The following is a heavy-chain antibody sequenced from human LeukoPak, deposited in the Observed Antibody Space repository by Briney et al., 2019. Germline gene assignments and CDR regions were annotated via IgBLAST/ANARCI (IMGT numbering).Heavy chain of an antibody. CDR1: VGSISSYY. CDR3: ARGYSSSWSPDLDYFDY. J-gene: IGHJ4*02. CDR2: IYTSWST. V-gene: IGHV4-4*07. D-gene: IGHD6-13*01. Sequence: AETLSLTCTVSVGSISSYYWSWIRHPAGKGLEWIGRIYTSWSTDYNPSLKSRVTMSVDTSKNQFSLKLSSVPAADTAVYYCARGYSSSWSPDLDYFDYWGQGTLVTVSS.